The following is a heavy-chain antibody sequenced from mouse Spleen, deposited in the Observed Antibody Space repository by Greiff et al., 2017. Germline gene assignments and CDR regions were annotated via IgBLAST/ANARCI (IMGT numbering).Heavy chain of an antibody. D-gene: IGHD1-1*01. J-gene: IGHJ2*01. CDR3: ARQGYGSSIYFDY. CDR1: GFTFSDYY. CDR2: ISNGGGST. V-gene: IGHV5-12*01. Sequence: EVKLMESGGGLVQPGGSLKLSCAASGFTFSDYYMYWVRQTPEKRLEWVAYISNGGGSTYYPDTVKGRFTISRDNAKNTLYLQMSRLKSEDTAMYYCARQGYGSSIYFDYWGQGTTLTVSS.